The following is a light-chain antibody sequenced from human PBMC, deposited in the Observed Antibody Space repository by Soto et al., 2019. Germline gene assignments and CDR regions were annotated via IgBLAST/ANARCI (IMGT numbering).Light chain of an antibody. CDR2: SAS. CDR1: HSINNY. Sequence: DIQMTQSPSSLSASVGDRVTISCRASHSINNYLSWYQQKSGKAPDRLIFSASTLASGVPSRFSGSGSGTNFTLTISGLQPEDFATYCCQQRYNWPPWTFGQGTKVDIK. V-gene: IGKV1-39*01. CDR3: QQRYNWPPWT. J-gene: IGKJ1*01.